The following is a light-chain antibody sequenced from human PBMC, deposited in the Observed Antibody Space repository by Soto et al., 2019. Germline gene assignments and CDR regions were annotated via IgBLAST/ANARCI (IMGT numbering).Light chain of an antibody. CDR2: DAS. CDR3: QQYDNLPYT. Sequence: DIQMTQSPSSLSVSVGDRVTITCQASHDISNSLNWYQQKPGKTPKFLIFDASNLGTGVPSRFRGSGSGTHFTLTISSLQPEDIATYYCQQYDNLPYTFGQETRLEIK. J-gene: IGKJ2*01. V-gene: IGKV1-33*01. CDR1: HDISNS.